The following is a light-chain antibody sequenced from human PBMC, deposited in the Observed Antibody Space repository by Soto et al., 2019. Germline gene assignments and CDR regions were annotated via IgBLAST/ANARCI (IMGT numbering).Light chain of an antibody. J-gene: IGKJ1*01. CDR1: QSISSTY. V-gene: IGKV3-20*01. Sequence: EIVLTQSPGTLSLSPGERATLSCRASQSISSTYLAWYRQKSCQAPRLLIYAASSRATGIPDRFSGSGSGTDFTLTISRLEPEDFAVYYCQQYFASSWTFGQGTRVEIK. CDR3: QQYFASSWT. CDR2: AAS.